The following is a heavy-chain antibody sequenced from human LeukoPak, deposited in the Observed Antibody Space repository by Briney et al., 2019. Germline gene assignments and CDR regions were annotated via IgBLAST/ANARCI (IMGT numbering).Heavy chain of an antibody. V-gene: IGHV3-33*05. CDR2: ISYDGSNK. D-gene: IGHD3-22*01. Sequence: GGSLRLSCAASGFTFRTYGMHWVRQTPVKGLEWVAVISYDGSNKYYADSVKGRFTISRDNSKNTLYLQMTSLRAEDSALYYCARGGRGSAAVVAPRSFDIWGQGTMVTVSS. CDR1: GFTFRTYG. J-gene: IGHJ3*02. CDR3: ARGGRGSAAVVAPRSFDI.